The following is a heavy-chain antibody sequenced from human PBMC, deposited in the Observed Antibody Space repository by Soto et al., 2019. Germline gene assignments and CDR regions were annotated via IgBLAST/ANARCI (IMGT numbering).Heavy chain of an antibody. CDR3: VRGRSRWCSGCFDS. CDR1: GYTSTSYG. CDR2: ISAYNGNT. Sequence: ASVKVSCKASGYTSTSYGISWVRQAPGQGLEWMGWISAYNGNTNYAQKLQGRVTMTTDTSTSTAYMELRSLRSDDTAVYYCVRGRSRWCSGCFDSWGQGTLVTV. D-gene: IGHD6-13*01. V-gene: IGHV1-18*01. J-gene: IGHJ5*01.